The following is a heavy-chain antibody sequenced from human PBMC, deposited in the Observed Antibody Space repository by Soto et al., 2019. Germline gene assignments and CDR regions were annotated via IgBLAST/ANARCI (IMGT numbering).Heavy chain of an antibody. V-gene: IGHV4-34*01. J-gene: IGHJ6*02. CDR3: ALGVMNHYYYYGMDV. CDR1: GGSFSGYY. D-gene: IGHD2-8*01. Sequence: SETLSLTCAVYGGSFSGYYWSWIRQPPGKGLEWIGEINHSGSTNYNPSLKSRVTISVDTSKNQFSLKLSSVTAADTAVYYCALGVMNHYYYYGMDVWGQGTTVT. CDR2: INHSGST.